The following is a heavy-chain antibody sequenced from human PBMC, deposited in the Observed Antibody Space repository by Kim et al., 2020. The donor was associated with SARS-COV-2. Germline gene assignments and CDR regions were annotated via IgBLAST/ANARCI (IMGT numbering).Heavy chain of an antibody. V-gene: IGHV3-7*01. D-gene: IGHD4-4*01. CDR2: ET. Sequence: ETLYVDSVKGRCTVSRDDAKKSLYLQMNSLRAEDSAVYYCAKVATTDSFDYWGQGTLVTVSS. CDR3: AKVATTDSFDY. J-gene: IGHJ4*02.